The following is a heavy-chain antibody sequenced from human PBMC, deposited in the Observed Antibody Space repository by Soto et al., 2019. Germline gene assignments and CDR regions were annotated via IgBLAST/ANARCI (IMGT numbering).Heavy chain of an antibody. V-gene: IGHV3-48*01. J-gene: IGHJ6*02. CDR3: ARDLLAGMDV. CDR1: GFTFSSYS. CDR2: ISSSTAI. Sequence: EVPLVESGGGLVHPGGSLRLSCAASGFTFSSYSMNWVRQAPGKGLQWLSYISSSTAIYYADSVKGRFTISRDNAKNSLYLQMNSLRAEDTAVYYCARDLLAGMDVWGQGTTVTVSS.